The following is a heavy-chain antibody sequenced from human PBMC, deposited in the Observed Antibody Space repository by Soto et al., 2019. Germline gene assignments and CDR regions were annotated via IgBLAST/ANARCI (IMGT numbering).Heavy chain of an antibody. CDR3: ARGTYFDY. Sequence: ASVKVSCKASGYTFTNYIITWVRQAPGQGLEWVGRISAYNGNTDYAQKLQGRVTMTTDTSTSTAYMELRSLRSDDTAVYYCARGTYFDYWGQGTLVTVSS. J-gene: IGHJ4*02. CDR1: GYTFTNYI. CDR2: ISAYNGNT. V-gene: IGHV1-18*01.